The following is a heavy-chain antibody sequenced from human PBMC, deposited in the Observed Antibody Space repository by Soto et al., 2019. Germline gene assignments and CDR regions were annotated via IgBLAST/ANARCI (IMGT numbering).Heavy chain of an antibody. Sequence: SVNVSCKSSGGTFSSYAISWVRQAPGQGLEWMGGIIPIFGTANYAQKFQGRVTITADESTSTAYMELSSLRSEDTAVYYCAETAARPYYGMDVWGQGTTVTVSS. J-gene: IGHJ6*02. CDR2: IIPIFGTA. CDR1: GGTFSSYA. V-gene: IGHV1-69*13. D-gene: IGHD6-6*01. CDR3: AETAARPYYGMDV.